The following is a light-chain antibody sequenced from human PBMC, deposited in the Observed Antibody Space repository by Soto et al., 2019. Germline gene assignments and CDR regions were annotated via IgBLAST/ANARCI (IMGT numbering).Light chain of an antibody. Sequence: QSALTQPASVSGSPGQSITISCTGTSSDVGGYNYVSWYQQHPGKAPKLMIYEVSNRPSGVSNRFSGAKSGTTASLTISGLQDEDEADYYCSSYTTSSTLFGTGTKVTVL. J-gene: IGLJ1*01. CDR2: EVS. V-gene: IGLV2-14*01. CDR1: SSDVGGYNY. CDR3: SSYTTSSTL.